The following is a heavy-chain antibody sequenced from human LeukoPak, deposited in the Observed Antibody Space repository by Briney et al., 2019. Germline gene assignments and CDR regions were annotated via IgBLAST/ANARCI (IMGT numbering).Heavy chain of an antibody. J-gene: IGHJ3*02. CDR1: GYTFTGYY. CDR2: INPNSGGT. D-gene: IGHD3-22*01. V-gene: IGHV1-2*02. Sequence: ASVKVSCKASGYTFTGYYMHWVRQAPGQGLEWMGWINPNSGGTNYAQKFQGRVTMTRDTSISTAYMELSRLRSDGTAVYYCARGTPRYYYDSSGLYDAFDIWGQGTMVTVSS. CDR3: ARGTPRYYYDSSGLYDAFDI.